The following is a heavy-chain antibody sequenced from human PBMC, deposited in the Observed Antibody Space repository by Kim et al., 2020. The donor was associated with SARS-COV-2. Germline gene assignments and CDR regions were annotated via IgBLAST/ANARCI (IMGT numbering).Heavy chain of an antibody. CDR3: ARGGILETYFDY. D-gene: IGHD3-16*01. J-gene: IGHJ4*02. Sequence: NYAQKFQGRFTMTRETTISTAYMELGRLRSDDTAVYYCARGGILETYFDYWGQGTLVTVSS. V-gene: IGHV1-2*02.